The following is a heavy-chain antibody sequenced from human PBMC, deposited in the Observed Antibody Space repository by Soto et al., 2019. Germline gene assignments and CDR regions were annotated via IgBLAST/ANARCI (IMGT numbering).Heavy chain of an antibody. CDR3: TRGSDKIPAVMGHFDY. J-gene: IGHJ4*02. Sequence: GGSLRLSCTGSGFTFGDYAMNWFRQAPGKGLEWVGFIRSKPFGGTTEYAASVRGRFTISRDDSKSIAYLQMNSLKTEDTAVFFCTRGSDKIPAVMGHFDYWGQGTLVTVSS. D-gene: IGHD2-15*01. CDR1: GFTFGDYA. V-gene: IGHV3-49*03. CDR2: IRSKPFGGTT.